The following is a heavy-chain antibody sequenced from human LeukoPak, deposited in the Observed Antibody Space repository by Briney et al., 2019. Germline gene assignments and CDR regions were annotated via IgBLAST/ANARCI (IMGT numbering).Heavy chain of an antibody. Sequence: PGGSLRLSCAASGFTFSNSAMCWVRQAPGKGLEWVSGISRGGGSTYYADSVKGRFTISRDNSKNTLYLQMNSLRAEDTALYYCTKDARRSSGWYFFDHWGQGSLVTVSS. D-gene: IGHD6-19*01. CDR1: GFTFSNSA. V-gene: IGHV3-23*01. CDR3: TKDARRSSGWYFFDH. CDR2: ISRGGGST. J-gene: IGHJ4*02.